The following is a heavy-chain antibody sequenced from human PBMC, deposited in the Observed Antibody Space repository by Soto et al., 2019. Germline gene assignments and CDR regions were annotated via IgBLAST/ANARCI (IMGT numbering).Heavy chain of an antibody. V-gene: IGHV3-23*01. Sequence: GGSLRLSCAASGFTFSSYAMSWVRQAPGKGLEWVSAISGSGGSTYYADSVKGRFTISRDNSKNTLYLQMNSLRAEDTAVYYCAKAPEYSSSSWRYYFDYWGQGTLVTVSS. CDR1: GFTFSSYA. CDR2: ISGSGGST. J-gene: IGHJ4*02. CDR3: AKAPEYSSSSWRYYFDY. D-gene: IGHD6-6*01.